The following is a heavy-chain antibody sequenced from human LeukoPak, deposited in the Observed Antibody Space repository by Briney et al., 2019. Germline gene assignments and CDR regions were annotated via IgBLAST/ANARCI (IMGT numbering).Heavy chain of an antibody. CDR2: IIPIFGTA. D-gene: IGHD1-7*01. J-gene: IGHJ6*03. CDR3: ARGKGGITGTTSVYYYYMDV. Sequence: ASVKVSCKASGGTVRSYAISWVRQAPGQGLEWMGGIIPIFGTANYAQKFQGRVTITTDESTSTAYMELNSLRSEDTAVYYCARGKGGITGTTSVYYYYMDVWGKGTTVTVSS. CDR1: GGTVRSYA. V-gene: IGHV1-69*05.